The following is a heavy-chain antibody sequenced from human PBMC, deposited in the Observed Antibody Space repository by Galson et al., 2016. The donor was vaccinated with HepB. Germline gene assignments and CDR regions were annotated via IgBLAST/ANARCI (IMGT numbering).Heavy chain of an antibody. D-gene: IGHD4-17*01. CDR1: GFTFTTYS. Sequence: SLRLSCAASGFTFTTYSMNWVRQAPGKGLEWVSSITSGFSFIYYADSVKGRFTISRDNSENSLYLQMNSLRDGDTAVYYCASSYGDYGFGPDYWGQGTLVTVSS. V-gene: IGHV3-21*01. J-gene: IGHJ4*02. CDR3: ASSYGDYGFGPDY. CDR2: ITSGFSFI.